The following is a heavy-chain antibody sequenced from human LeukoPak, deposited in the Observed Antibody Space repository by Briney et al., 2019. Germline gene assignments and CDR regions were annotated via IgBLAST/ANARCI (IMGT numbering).Heavy chain of an antibody. D-gene: IGHD6-13*01. J-gene: IGHJ6*03. CDR2: IYHSGST. CDR3: ARGAGIAAAGTRIYCYYYYMDV. CDR1: GYSISSGYY. Sequence: SETLSLTCTVSGYSISSGYYWGWIRQPPGKGLEWIGSIYHSGSTYYNPSLKSRVTISVDTSKNQFSLKLSSVTAADTAVYYCARGAGIAAAGTRIYCYYYYMDVWGKGTTVTVSS. V-gene: IGHV4-38-2*02.